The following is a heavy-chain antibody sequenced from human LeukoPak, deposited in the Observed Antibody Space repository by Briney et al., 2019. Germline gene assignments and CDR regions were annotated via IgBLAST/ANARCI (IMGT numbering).Heavy chain of an antibody. D-gene: IGHD3-22*01. Sequence: SETLSLTCTVSGGSISSSSYYWGWIRQPPGKGLEWIGSIYYSGSTYYNPSLKSRVTISVDTSKNQFSLKLSSVTAADTAVYYCARIYDSYYYGMDVWGQGTTVTVSS. CDR3: ARIYDSYYYGMDV. J-gene: IGHJ6*02. V-gene: IGHV4-39*07. CDR1: GGSISSSSYY. CDR2: IYYSGST.